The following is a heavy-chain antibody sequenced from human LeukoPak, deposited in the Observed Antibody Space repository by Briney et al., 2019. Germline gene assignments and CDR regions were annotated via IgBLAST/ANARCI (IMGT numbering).Heavy chain of an antibody. D-gene: IGHD6-13*01. CDR3: ARGVAAAGTS. V-gene: IGHV1-69*04. J-gene: IGHJ4*02. CDR2: IIPILGIA. CDR1: GGTFSSYA. Sequence: SVKVSCKASGGTFSSYAISWVRQAPGQGLELMGRIIPILGIANYAQKFQGRVTITADKSTSTAYMELSSLRSEDTAVYYCARGVAAAGTSWGQGTLVTVSS.